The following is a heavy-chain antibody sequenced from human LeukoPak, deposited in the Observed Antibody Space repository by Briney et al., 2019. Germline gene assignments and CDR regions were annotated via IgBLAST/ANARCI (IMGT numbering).Heavy chain of an antibody. Sequence: PGGSLRLSCVASGFTFRSYHMHWVRQAPGKGLEWVAVISYDGSSKYYADSVRGRFTISRDNSKNTLYLQMNSLRPEDTAVYYCARDKLPAPWDGMDVWGQGTTVTVSS. D-gene: IGHD2-2*01. CDR1: GFTFRSYH. V-gene: IGHV3-30*12. CDR2: ISYDGSSK. CDR3: ARDKLPAPWDGMDV. J-gene: IGHJ6*02.